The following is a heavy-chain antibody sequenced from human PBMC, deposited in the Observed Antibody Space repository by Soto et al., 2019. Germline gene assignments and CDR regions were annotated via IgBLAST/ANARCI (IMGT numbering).Heavy chain of an antibody. CDR1: GYTFTNYA. Sequence: ASVKVSCKASGYTFTNYAIHWVRQAPGQRLEWMGWINVVTGNTKFSQKFQGRVTMARDTSASTFSMELSSLRSEDTAMYYCARGSKVAIGKGVTGFFEYWGQGTLVTVSS. CDR3: ARGSKVAIGKGVTGFFEY. CDR2: INVVTGNT. D-gene: IGHD5-12*01. V-gene: IGHV1-3*01. J-gene: IGHJ4*02.